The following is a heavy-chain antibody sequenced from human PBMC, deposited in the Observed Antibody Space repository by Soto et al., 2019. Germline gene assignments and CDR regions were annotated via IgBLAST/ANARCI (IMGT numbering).Heavy chain of an antibody. CDR1: GFTFSSYA. D-gene: IGHD3-3*01. V-gene: IGHV3-30-3*01. CDR2: ISYDGSNK. Sequence: GGSLRLSCAASGFTFSSYAMHWVRQAPGKGLEWVAVISYDGSNKYYADSVKGRFTISRDNSKNTLYLQMNSLRAEDTAVYYCARDAEYYDFWSGYLDYWGQGTLVTVSS. J-gene: IGHJ4*02. CDR3: ARDAEYYDFWSGYLDY.